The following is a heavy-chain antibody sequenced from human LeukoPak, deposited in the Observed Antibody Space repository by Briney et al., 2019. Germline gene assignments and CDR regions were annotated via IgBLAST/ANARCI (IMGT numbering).Heavy chain of an antibody. J-gene: IGHJ5*02. CDR3: ARDPRYCSGGSCYSEVGWFDP. V-gene: IGHV4-59*01. Sequence: SETLSLTCTVSGGSISSYYWSWIRQPPGQGLEWIGYIYYSGSTNYNPSLKSRVTISVDTSKNQFSLKLSSVTAADTAVYYCARDPRYCSGGSCYSEVGWFDPWGQGTLVTVSS. CDR2: IYYSGST. CDR1: GGSISSYY. D-gene: IGHD2-15*01.